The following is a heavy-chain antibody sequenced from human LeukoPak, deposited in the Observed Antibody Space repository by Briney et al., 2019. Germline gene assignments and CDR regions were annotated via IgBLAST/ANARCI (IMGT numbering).Heavy chain of an antibody. V-gene: IGHV1-69*05. J-gene: IGHJ5*02. CDR1: GVTFNNSD. CDR2: IMPLFGTA. CDR3: ARDVHGDYGSGWFDP. D-gene: IGHD4-17*01. Sequence: GASVKVSCKTSGVTFNNSDISWVRQAPGQGLEWLGGIMPLFGTAGYAQKFQVRVTITKDESTRTVYLELTSLTSDDTAVYYCARDVHGDYGSGWFDPWGQGTLVSVSS.